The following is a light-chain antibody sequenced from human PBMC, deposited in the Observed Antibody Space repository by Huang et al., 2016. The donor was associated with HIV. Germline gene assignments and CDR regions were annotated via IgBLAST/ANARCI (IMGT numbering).Light chain of an antibody. CDR1: QGISSY. V-gene: IGKV1-9*01. CDR3: QQLNSYPPT. CDR2: AAS. Sequence: IQLTQSPSSLSASVGDRVTITFRASQGISSYLVWYQQKPGKAPKVLIYAASTLESGVPSRFSGSGSGTDFTLTISSLQPEDFATYYCQQLNSYPPTFGQGTKVEIK. J-gene: IGKJ1*01.